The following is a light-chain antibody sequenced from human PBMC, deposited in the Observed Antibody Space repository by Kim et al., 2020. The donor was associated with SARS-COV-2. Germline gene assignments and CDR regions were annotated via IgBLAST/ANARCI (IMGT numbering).Light chain of an antibody. Sequence: GQKITITWFGSSSNFAINIVSGYQQLPGTAPKLLIYDNDGRPSGIPDRFSGSKSATSATLDITGLQTGDEADYYCGAWDSSLSNYVFGTGTKVTVL. CDR1: SSNFAINI. CDR2: DND. V-gene: IGLV1-51*01. J-gene: IGLJ1*01. CDR3: GAWDSSLSNYV.